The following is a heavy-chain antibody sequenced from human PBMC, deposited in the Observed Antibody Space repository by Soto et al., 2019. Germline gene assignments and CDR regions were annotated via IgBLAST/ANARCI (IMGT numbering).Heavy chain of an antibody. V-gene: IGHV5-51*03. Sequence: EVLLVQSGAEVKKPGESLKISCKGSGYNFPTYWIGWVRQIPGKGLEWMGIIFPADSDTRYSPSFQGQVTISADKSISTAYLQWSSLKASDTAMYYCARLQSAPYGSGTYAPTDSWGQGTLITVSS. CDR1: GYNFPTYW. D-gene: IGHD3-10*01. J-gene: IGHJ5*01. CDR2: IFPADSDT. CDR3: ARLQSAPYGSGTYAPTDS.